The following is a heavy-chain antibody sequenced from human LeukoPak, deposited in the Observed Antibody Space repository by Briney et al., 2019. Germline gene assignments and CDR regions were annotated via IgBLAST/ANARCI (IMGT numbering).Heavy chain of an antibody. J-gene: IGHJ4*02. Sequence: LRLSCAASGSTFSSYWMSWIRQPPGKGLEWIGYVYHSGSTYYIPSLKSRVTISVDGSKNQFSLKLSSVTAADTAVYYCARAYITTRAPYYFDYWGQGTLVTVSS. D-gene: IGHD1-1*01. CDR2: VYHSGST. CDR1: GSTFSSYW. V-gene: IGHV4-30-2*01. CDR3: ARAYITTRAPYYFDY.